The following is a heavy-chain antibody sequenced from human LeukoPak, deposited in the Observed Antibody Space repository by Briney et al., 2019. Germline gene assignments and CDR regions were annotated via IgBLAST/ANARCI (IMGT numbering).Heavy chain of an antibody. CDR1: GGSISSSNYY. J-gene: IGHJ4*02. Sequence: SETLSLTCTVSGGSISSSNYYWGWVRQPPGKGLEWIANIYYSGSTYYSPSLRSRVTISVDTSKDQFSLKLTSVTAADTAVYYCAKHASVSGNWPRPLDYWGQGSLVTVSS. CDR2: IYYSGST. CDR3: AKHASVSGNWPRPLDY. D-gene: IGHD3-3*01. V-gene: IGHV4-39*01.